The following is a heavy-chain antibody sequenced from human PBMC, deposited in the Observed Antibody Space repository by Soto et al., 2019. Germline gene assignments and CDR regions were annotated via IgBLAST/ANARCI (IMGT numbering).Heavy chain of an antibody. V-gene: IGHV6-1*01. CDR3: ARARLGIAARTGYGMDV. CDR2: TYYRSKWYN. CDR1: GDSVSSNSAA. D-gene: IGHD6-6*01. J-gene: IGHJ6*02. Sequence: SQTLSLTCAISGDSVSSNSAAWNWIRQPPSRGLEWLGRTYYRSKWYNDYAVSVKSRITINPDTSKNQFSLQLNSVTPEDTAVYYCARARLGIAARTGYGMDVWGQGTTVTVSS.